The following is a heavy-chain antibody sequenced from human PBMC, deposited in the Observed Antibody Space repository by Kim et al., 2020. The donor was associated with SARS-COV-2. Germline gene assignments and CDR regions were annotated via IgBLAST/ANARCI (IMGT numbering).Heavy chain of an antibody. J-gene: IGHJ4*02. CDR2: IYYSGST. CDR1: GGSISSSSYY. CDR3: SIQQLGPFGY. V-gene: IGHV4-39*01. D-gene: IGHD6-13*01. Sequence: SETLSLTCTVSGGSISSSSYYWGWIRQPPGKGLEWIGSIYYSGSTYYNPSLKSRVTISVDTSKNQFSLKLSSVTAADTAVYYWSIQQLGPFGYWGQGTLVSVSS.